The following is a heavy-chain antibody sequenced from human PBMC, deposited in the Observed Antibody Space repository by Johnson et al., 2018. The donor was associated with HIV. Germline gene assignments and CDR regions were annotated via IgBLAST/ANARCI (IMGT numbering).Heavy chain of an antibody. Sequence: VQLVESGGCVVRPGGSLRLSCAASGLTFDDYGMSWVRQAPGKGLEWVSGISWNGGSTGYADSVKGRFTISRDNAKTSLYLQMNSLRAEDTALYYCARDRRHYSDSSGYPDSDAFDIWGQGTMVTVSS. J-gene: IGHJ3*02. V-gene: IGHV3-20*04. CDR3: ARDRRHYSDSSGYPDSDAFDI. D-gene: IGHD3-22*01. CDR1: GLTFDDYG. CDR2: ISWNGGST.